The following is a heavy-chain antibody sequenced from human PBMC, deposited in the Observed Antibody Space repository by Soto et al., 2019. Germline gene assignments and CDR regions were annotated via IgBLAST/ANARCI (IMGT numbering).Heavy chain of an antibody. CDR2: IYYSGST. V-gene: IGHV4-59*08. CDR1: GGSISSYY. Sequence: SETLSLTCAVYGGSISSYYWNWVRQPPGKGLEWIGYIYYSGSTNYNPSLKSRVTISVDTSKNQFSLRLSSVTAADTAMYYCARRPGYGNAFDIWGQGTMVTVSS. CDR3: ARRPGYGNAFDI. J-gene: IGHJ3*02. D-gene: IGHD5-18*01.